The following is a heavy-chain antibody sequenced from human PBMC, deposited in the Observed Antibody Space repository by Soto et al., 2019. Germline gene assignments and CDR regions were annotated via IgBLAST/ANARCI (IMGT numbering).Heavy chain of an antibody. CDR3: ARGDMVVVVAARSHAFDI. CDR2: INPNSGGT. Sequence: QVQLVQSGAEVKKPGASVKVSCKASGYTFTGYYMHWVRQAPGQGLEWMGWINPNSGGTNYAQKFQGRVTMTRDTSISTAYMELSRLRSDDTAVYYCARGDMVVVVAARSHAFDIWGQGTMVTVSS. J-gene: IGHJ3*02. D-gene: IGHD2-15*01. CDR1: GYTFTGYY. V-gene: IGHV1-2*02.